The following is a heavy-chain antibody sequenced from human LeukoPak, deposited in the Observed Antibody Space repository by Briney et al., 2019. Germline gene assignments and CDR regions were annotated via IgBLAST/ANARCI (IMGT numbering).Heavy chain of an antibody. V-gene: IGHV3-64D*06. CDR1: GFTFSSFA. CDR2: ISSNGGGT. D-gene: IGHD3-10*01. J-gene: IGHJ4*02. Sequence: PGWSLRLSCSASGFTFSSFAMHWVRQAPGRGLEYVSAISSNGGGTYYADSVKDRFTISRDNSKKTLFLQMSSLRAEDTAVYYCVKDQGTRYYYGSGSYYDYWGQGTLVTVSS. CDR3: VKDQGTRYYYGSGSYYDY.